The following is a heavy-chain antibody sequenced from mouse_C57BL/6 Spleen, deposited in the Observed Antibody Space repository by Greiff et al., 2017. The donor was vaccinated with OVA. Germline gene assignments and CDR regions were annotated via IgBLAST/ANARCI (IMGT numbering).Heavy chain of an antibody. Sequence: EVQLQQSGAELVQPGASVKLSCTASGFNIKDYYMHWVKQRTEQGLEWIGRIDPEDGATKYAPKFQVKATITADTSSNTAYLQLRSQTSEDTAVYYCASLDGDRAYWGQGTLVTVSA. D-gene: IGHD3-3*01. CDR3: ASLDGDRAY. J-gene: IGHJ3*01. V-gene: IGHV14-2*01. CDR1: GFNIKDYY. CDR2: IDPEDGAT.